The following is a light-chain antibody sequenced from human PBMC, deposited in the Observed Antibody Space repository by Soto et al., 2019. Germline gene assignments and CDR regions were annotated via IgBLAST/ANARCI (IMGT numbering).Light chain of an antibody. CDR2: STD. CDR3: LLYYGGAQV. V-gene: IGLV7-43*01. Sequence: QTVVTQEPSLTVSPGGTVTLTCASGTGAVTRGFYPSWFQQKPGQAPRSLIYSTDNKHSWTPARFSGSLLGGKAALTLSGVQPEDEAEYDCLLYYGGAQVFGGGTKLTVL. J-gene: IGLJ2*01. CDR1: TGAVTRGFY.